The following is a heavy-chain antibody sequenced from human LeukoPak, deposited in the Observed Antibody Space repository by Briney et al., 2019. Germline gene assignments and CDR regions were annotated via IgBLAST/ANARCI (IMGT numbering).Heavy chain of an antibody. D-gene: IGHD3-10*01. J-gene: IGHJ4*02. CDR1: GYTFTSYG. CDR3: ARGSLTMVRGVFVY. V-gene: IGHV1-18*04. CDR2: ISAYNGNT. Sequence: ASVKVSCKASGYTFTSYGISWVRQAPGQGLEWMGRISAYNGNTNYAQKLQGRVAMTTDTSTSTAYMELRSLRSDDTAVYYCARGSLTMVRGVFVYWGQGTLVTVSS.